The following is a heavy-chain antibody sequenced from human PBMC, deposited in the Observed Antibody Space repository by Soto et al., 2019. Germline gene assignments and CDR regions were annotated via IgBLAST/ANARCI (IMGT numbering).Heavy chain of an antibody. V-gene: IGHV3-23*01. CDR2: ISTSGGNT. Sequence: EVQLLESGGGLVQPGGSLRLSCAASGFTFSNYALTWVRQAPGKGLEWVSNISTSGGNTDYADSVRGRFTISRDNSKNTVYLQRNSLRGEDTAIYSCAKERAARGIDYWGQGTLVTVSS. CDR1: GFTFSNYA. D-gene: IGHD6-6*01. J-gene: IGHJ4*02. CDR3: AKERAARGIDY.